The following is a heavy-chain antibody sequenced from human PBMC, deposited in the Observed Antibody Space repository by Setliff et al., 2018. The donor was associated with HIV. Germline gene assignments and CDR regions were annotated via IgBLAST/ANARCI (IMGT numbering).Heavy chain of an antibody. D-gene: IGHD2-8*01. Sequence: GASVKVSCKASGYTFTAYYMHWVRQAPGQGLEWVGRINPNSGGTNYAEKFQGRVTMTRDTSISTAFMDLSRLRSDDTAVYYCASKLHCTNGVCLVAFDIWGQGTMVTVSS. CDR3: ASKLHCTNGVCLVAFDI. V-gene: IGHV1-2*06. J-gene: IGHJ3*02. CDR1: GYTFTAYY. CDR2: INPNSGGT.